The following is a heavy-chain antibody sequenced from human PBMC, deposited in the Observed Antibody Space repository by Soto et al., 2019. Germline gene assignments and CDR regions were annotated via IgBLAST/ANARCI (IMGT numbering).Heavy chain of an antibody. J-gene: IGHJ5*02. CDR2: FYYTGSI. Sequence: SETLSLTCTVSGGSVSSGNYYWSWIRQPPGKGLEWIGYFYYTGSINYNPSLKSRVTIFIDASKNQFSLTLYSVTAADTAVYYCARAGTTMVRGVISGWFDPWGQGTLVTVSS. D-gene: IGHD3-10*01. V-gene: IGHV4-61*01. CDR3: ARAGTTMVRGVISGWFDP. CDR1: GGSVSSGNYY.